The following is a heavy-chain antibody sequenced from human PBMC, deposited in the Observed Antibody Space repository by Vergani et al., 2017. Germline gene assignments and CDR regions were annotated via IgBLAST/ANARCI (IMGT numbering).Heavy chain of an antibody. J-gene: IGHJ4*02. CDR3: ARFGKDYVWGSYRTLDY. D-gene: IGHD3-16*02. V-gene: IGHV4-34*01. Sequence: QVQLQQWGAGLLKPSETLSLTCAVYGGSFSGFYWSWIRQPPGKGLEWIGEINHSGSTNYNPSLKSRVTISVDTSKNQFSLKLSSVTAADTAVYYWARFGKDYVWGSYRTLDYWGQGTLVTVSS. CDR1: GGSFSGFY. CDR2: INHSGST.